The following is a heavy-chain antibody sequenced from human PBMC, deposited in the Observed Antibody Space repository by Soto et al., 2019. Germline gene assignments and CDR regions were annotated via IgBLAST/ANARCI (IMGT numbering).Heavy chain of an antibody. D-gene: IGHD3-22*01. J-gene: IGHJ6*02. CDR1: GGSIDNSHSF. CDR3: ARGRSYYDSSGYYKRRSYDYGMDV. V-gene: IGHV4-39*01. CDR2: VYHSGST. Sequence: SETLSLTCDVSGGSIDNSHSFWGWVRQPPGKGLEFIGNVYHSGSTNYNPSLKSRVTVSVDTSKNQFSLRLSSVTAADTAVYYCARGRSYYDSSGYYKRRSYDYGMDVWGQGDTV.